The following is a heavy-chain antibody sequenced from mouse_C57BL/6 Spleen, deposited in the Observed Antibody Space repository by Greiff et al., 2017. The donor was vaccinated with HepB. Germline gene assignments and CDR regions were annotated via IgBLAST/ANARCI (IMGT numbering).Heavy chain of an antibody. J-gene: IGHJ1*03. CDR2: IYPGSGST. CDR1: GYTFTSYW. Sequence: VQLQQPGAELVKPGASVKMSCKASGYTFTSYWITWVKQRPGQGLEWIGDIYPGSGSTNYNEKFKSKATLTVDTSSSTAYMQLSSLTSEDSAVYYCARDGSEYDVYFDVWGKGTTVTVSS. V-gene: IGHV1-55*01. CDR3: ARDGSEYDVYFDV. D-gene: IGHD2-4*01.